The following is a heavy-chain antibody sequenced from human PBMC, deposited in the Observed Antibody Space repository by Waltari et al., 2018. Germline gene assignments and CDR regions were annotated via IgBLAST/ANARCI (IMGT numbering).Heavy chain of an antibody. V-gene: IGHV3-74*03. CDR1: GFTFSNLF. CDR2: IKTDGSGT. CDR3: ANHRPGGLGMEV. D-gene: IGHD2-15*01. Sequence: EGQLVESGGDLVQPGGSLRLSCAASGFTFSNLFMHWVRQVPGKGLEWVSRIKTDGSGTTYADSVQGRFTISRDNVKNTLYLQMNSLRAEDTAIYYCANHRPGGLGMEVWGPGTTVTVSS. J-gene: IGHJ6*02.